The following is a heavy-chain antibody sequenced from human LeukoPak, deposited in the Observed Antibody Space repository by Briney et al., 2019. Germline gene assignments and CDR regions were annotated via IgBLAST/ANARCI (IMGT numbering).Heavy chain of an antibody. J-gene: IGHJ4*02. V-gene: IGHV3-30*04. D-gene: IGHD6-13*01. Sequence: TGGSLRLSCAASGFTFSSFAMHWVRQAPGKGLEWVAVISYDGSKKYFADSVKGRFTISRDNSKNTLYLQMDSLRTEDTAVCYCARTWSAGTLDYWGQGTLVTVSS. CDR2: ISYDGSKK. CDR1: GFTFSSFA. CDR3: ARTWSAGTLDY.